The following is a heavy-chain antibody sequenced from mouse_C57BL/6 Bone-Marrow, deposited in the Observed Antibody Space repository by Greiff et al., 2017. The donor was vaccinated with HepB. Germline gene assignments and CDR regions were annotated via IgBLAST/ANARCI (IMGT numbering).Heavy chain of an antibody. J-gene: IGHJ2*01. V-gene: IGHV1-42*01. Sequence: VQLQHSGPELVKPGASVKISCKASGYSFTGYYMNWVKQSPEKSLEWIGEINPSTGGTTYNQKFKAKATLTVDKSSSTAYMQLKSLTSEDSAVYYCARSPLVAHFDYWGQGTTLTVSS. CDR2: INPSTGGT. CDR1: GYSFTGYY. D-gene: IGHD1-1*01. CDR3: ARSPLVAHFDY.